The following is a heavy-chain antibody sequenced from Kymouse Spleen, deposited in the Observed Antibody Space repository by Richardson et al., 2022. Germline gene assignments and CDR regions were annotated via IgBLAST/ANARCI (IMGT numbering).Heavy chain of an antibody. D-gene: IGHD1-20*01,IGHD1-7*01. Sequence: QVQLVESGGGVVQPGRSLRLSCAASGFTFSSYGMHWVRQAPGKGLEWVAVISYDGSNKYYADSVKGRFTISRDNSKNTLYLQMNSLRAEDTAVYYCAVGITGTPFDYWGQGTLVTVSS. CDR1: GFTFSSYG. V-gene: IGHV3-30*18. J-gene: IGHJ4*02. CDR3: AVGITGTPFDY. CDR2: ISYDGSNK.